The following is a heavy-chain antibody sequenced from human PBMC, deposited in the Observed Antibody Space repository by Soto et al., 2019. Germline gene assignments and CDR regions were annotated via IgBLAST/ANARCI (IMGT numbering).Heavy chain of an antibody. CDR3: ARGQYYSDTSPFPLHY. D-gene: IGHD3-22*01. CDR1: GYSFTGDY. J-gene: IGHJ4*02. CDR2: FNPHGGSA. Sequence: EAPVKVSSKGSGYSFTGDYIDWVRQAPGQGLEWMGVFNPHGGSANYAQKFQGRLTVTRDTSTSTFYMDLSSLRSEDTAMYYCARGQYYSDTSPFPLHYWGQGTLVTVSS. V-gene: IGHV1-46*01.